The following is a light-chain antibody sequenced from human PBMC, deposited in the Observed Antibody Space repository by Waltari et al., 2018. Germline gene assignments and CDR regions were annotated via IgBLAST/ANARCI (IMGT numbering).Light chain of an antibody. J-gene: IGKJ5*01. CDR3: QQYNNWPPIT. V-gene: IGKV3-15*01. CDR1: QSVRRN. CDR2: GAA. Sequence: EIVMTQSPATLSVSPGERATLSCRSSQSVRRNLAWYQQNPGQAHRLLIYGAATRATGIPARFSGSGSGTEFTLTISSLQSEDFAVYYCQQYNNWPPITFGQGTRLEIK.